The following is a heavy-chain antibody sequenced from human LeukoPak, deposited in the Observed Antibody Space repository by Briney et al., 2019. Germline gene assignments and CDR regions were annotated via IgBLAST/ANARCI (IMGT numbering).Heavy chain of an antibody. CDR2: INHSGST. CDR1: GGSFSGYY. D-gene: IGHD2-15*01. V-gene: IGHV4-34*01. Sequence: SETLSLTCAVYGGSFSGYYWSWIRQPPGKGLEWIGEINHSGSTNYNPSLKSQVTISVDTSKNQFSLKLSSVTAADTAVYYCARTGGYCSGGSCYGEYLQHWGQGTLVTVSS. J-gene: IGHJ1*01. CDR3: ARTGGYCSGGSCYGEYLQH.